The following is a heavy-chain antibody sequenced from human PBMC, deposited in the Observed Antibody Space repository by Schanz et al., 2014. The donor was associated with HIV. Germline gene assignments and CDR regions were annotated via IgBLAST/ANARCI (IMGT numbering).Heavy chain of an antibody. CDR2: ISGYNGNT. Sequence: QVQLVQSGAEVKKPGASVKVSCKASGYTFTSYGISWLRQAPGQGLEWMGWISGYNGNTNYSQKFQGRVTMTTDTSTGTAYMELRSLRSDDTAVYYCARGSNMHSGDRWESHVYYYFGMDVWGQGTTVIVSS. J-gene: IGHJ6*02. V-gene: IGHV1-18*01. CDR3: ARGSNMHSGDRWESHVYYYFGMDV. CDR1: GYTFTSYG. D-gene: IGHD1-26*01.